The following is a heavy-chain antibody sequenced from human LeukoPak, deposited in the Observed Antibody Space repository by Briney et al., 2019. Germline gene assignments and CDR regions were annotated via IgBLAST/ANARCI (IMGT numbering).Heavy chain of an antibody. V-gene: IGHV4-34*01. CDR3: VYSNYYYYYGMDV. J-gene: IGHJ6*02. D-gene: IGHD4-11*01. Sequence: SETLSLTCAVYSGSFSGYYWSWIRQPPGKGLEWIGEINHSGSTNYNPSLKSRVTISVDTSKNQFSLKLSSVTAADTAVYYCVYSNYYYYYGMDVWGQGTTVTVSS. CDR1: SGSFSGYY. CDR2: INHSGST.